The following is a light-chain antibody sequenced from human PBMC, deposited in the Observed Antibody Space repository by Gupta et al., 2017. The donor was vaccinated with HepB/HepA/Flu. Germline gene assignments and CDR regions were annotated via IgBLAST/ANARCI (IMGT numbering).Light chain of an antibody. Sequence: EIVLTQSPGTLSLSPGERATPSCRASQSVSSSYLAWYQQNPGQAPRLLIYGASSRATGIPDRFSGSGSGTDFTLTISRLEPEDFAVYYCQQYGSSWTFGQGTKVEIK. CDR2: GAS. J-gene: IGKJ1*01. V-gene: IGKV3-20*01. CDR3: QQYGSSWT. CDR1: QSVSSSY.